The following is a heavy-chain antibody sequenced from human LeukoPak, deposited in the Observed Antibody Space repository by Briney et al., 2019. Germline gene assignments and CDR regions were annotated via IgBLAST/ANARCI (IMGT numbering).Heavy chain of an antibody. CDR2: INPNSGGT. V-gene: IGHV1-2*02. CDR1: GYTFTGYY. D-gene: IGHD3-3*01. CDR3: ARDDYYDFWSGYYSGDAFDI. Sequence: ASVKVSCKASGYTFTGYYMHWVRQAPGQGLEWMGWINPNSGGTNYAQKFQGRVTMTRDTSISTAYMELSRLRSDDTAVYYCARDDYYDFWSGYYSGDAFDIWGQGTTVTVSS. J-gene: IGHJ3*02.